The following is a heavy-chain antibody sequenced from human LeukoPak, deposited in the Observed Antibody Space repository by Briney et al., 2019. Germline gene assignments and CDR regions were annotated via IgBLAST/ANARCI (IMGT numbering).Heavy chain of an antibody. D-gene: IGHD4-23*01. CDR3: AKDFGGNPDY. J-gene: IGHJ4*02. CDR1: GFTFDDYA. CDR2: ISWDGGST. V-gene: IGHV3-43D*03. Sequence: GGSLRLSCAASGFTFDDYAMHWVRQAPGKGLEWVSLISWDGGSTYYADSVKGRFTISRDNSKNSLCLQMNSLRAEDTALYYCAKDFGGNPDYWGQGTLVTVSS.